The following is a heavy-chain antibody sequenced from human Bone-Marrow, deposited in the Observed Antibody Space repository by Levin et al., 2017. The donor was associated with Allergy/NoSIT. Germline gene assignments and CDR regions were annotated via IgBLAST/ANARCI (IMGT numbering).Heavy chain of an antibody. CDR3: VIRLRYFDWILSGEGYYFDY. D-gene: IGHD3-9*01. CDR2: INHSGST. Sequence: SETLSLTCAVNGGSFSDYYWSWIRQPPGKGLEWIGEINHSGSTNYNPSLKSRVTISVQKSKNQFSLKLSSVTAADTAVYYCVIRLRYFDWILSGEGYYFDYWGQGTLVTVSS. CDR1: GGSFSDYY. J-gene: IGHJ4*02. V-gene: IGHV4-34*01.